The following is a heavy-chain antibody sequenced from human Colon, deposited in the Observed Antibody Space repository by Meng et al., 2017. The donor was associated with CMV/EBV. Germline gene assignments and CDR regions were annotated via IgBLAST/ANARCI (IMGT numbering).Heavy chain of an antibody. CDR2: IIPIFGTA. CDR3: ARDIDSAEGY. J-gene: IGHJ4*02. D-gene: IGHD1-26*01. CDR1: GGTFGSYA. V-gene: IGHV1-69*12. Sequence: QVQPVQSGADVKKPGSSVKVSCKASGGTFGSYAISCVRQAPRQGLEWMGGIIPIFGTANYAQKFQGRVTITADESTSTAYMELSSLRSEDTAVYYCARDIDSAEGYWGQGTLVTVSS.